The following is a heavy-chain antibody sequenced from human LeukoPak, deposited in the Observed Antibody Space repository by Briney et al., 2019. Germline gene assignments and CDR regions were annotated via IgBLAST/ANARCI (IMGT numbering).Heavy chain of an antibody. V-gene: IGHV3-30*04. CDR2: ISYDGSNK. CDR3: AKEGPYTSGWYYFDY. CDR1: GFTVSSSA. Sequence: GGSLRLSCAASGFTVSSSAIHWVRQAPGKGLEWTAVISYDGSNKHYADSVKGRFTISRDNSKNTVYLQMNSLRAEDTAVYYCAKEGPYTSGWYYFDYWGQGTLVTVSS. J-gene: IGHJ4*02. D-gene: IGHD6-19*01.